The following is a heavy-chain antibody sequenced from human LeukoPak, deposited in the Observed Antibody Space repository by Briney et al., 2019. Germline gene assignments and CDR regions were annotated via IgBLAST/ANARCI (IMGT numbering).Heavy chain of an antibody. Sequence: SGPTLVKPTQTLMLTCTFSGFSLSTSGVGVGWSRQPPGKALEWLALIYWDDDKRYSPSLKSRLTITKDTSKNQVVLTMTNMDPVDTATYYCAHSSGVLRYFDCPFDYWGQGTLVTVSS. CDR1: GFSLSTSGVG. CDR2: IYWDDDK. D-gene: IGHD3-9*01. J-gene: IGHJ4*02. V-gene: IGHV2-5*02. CDR3: AHSSGVLRYFDCPFDY.